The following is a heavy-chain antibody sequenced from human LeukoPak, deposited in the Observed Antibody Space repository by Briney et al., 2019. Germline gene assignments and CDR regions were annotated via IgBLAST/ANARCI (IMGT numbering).Heavy chain of an antibody. CDR3: ARHGPEYYDATGYYNFDS. Sequence: SETLPLTCTVSGDSINTYYWSWIRQPPGKGLEWIGFIFYSGHSKYNPSLKSRLTLSLDTSKSQFSLKLTSVTAADTAVYYCARHGPEYYDATGYYNFDSWSQGTLVTVSS. J-gene: IGHJ4*02. CDR1: GDSINTYY. V-gene: IGHV4-59*08. CDR2: IFYSGHS. D-gene: IGHD3-22*01.